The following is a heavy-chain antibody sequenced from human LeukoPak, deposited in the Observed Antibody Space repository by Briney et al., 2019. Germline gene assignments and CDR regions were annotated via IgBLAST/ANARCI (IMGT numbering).Heavy chain of an antibody. CDR1: GFTFSSYA. V-gene: IGHV3-23*01. CDR2: SSSGGST. J-gene: IGHJ4*02. CDR3: AKRYYYDNSGLWDY. Sequence: GGSLRLSCGASGFTFSSYAMSWVRQAPGKGLEWVSASSSGGSTHYADSVKGRFTISRDNSRNTLYLQMNSLRAEDTAVYYCAKRYYYDNSGLWDYWGQGTLVTVSS. D-gene: IGHD3-22*01.